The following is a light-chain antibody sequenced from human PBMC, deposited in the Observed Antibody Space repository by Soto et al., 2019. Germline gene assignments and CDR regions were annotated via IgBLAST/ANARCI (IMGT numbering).Light chain of an antibody. CDR1: SSDVGGYRY. Sequence: QSVLTQPASVSGSPGQSITISCTGTSSDVGGYRYVSWYQQHPGKAPKLIIYEVSNRPSGVSNRFSGSKSGNTASLTISGLQAEDEADYYYSSYTSSSPCVFGTGTKVTVL. J-gene: IGLJ1*01. CDR2: EVS. CDR3: SSYTSSSPCV. V-gene: IGLV2-14*01.